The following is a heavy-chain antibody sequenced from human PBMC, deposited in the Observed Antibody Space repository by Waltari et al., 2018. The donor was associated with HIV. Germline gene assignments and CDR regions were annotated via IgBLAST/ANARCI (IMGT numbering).Heavy chain of an antibody. V-gene: IGHV3-48*03. J-gene: IGHJ4*02. Sequence: EVQLVESGGGLVQPGGSLRLSCAAAGFTFSSHEMNWVRQAPGEGLEWVSYISSSGSTIYYADSVKGRFTISRDNAKNSLYLQMNSLRAEDTAVYYCARVARDGYNGGPLDYWGQGTLVTVSS. CDR1: GFTFSSHE. CDR2: ISSSGSTI. D-gene: IGHD3-16*01. CDR3: ARVARDGYNGGPLDY.